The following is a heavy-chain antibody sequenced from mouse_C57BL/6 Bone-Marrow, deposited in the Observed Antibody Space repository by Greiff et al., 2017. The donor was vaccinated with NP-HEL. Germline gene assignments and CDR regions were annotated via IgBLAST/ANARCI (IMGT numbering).Heavy chain of an antibody. Sequence: QVQLKESGAELVRPGSSVKLSCKASGYTFTSYWMHWVKQRPIQGLEWIGNIDPSDSETHYNQKFKDKATLTVDKSSSTAYMQLSSLTSEDSAVYYCASWDGYFDYWGQGTTLTVSS. CDR1: GYTFTSYW. J-gene: IGHJ2*01. CDR2: IDPSDSET. D-gene: IGHD4-1*01. CDR3: ASWDGYFDY. V-gene: IGHV1-52*01.